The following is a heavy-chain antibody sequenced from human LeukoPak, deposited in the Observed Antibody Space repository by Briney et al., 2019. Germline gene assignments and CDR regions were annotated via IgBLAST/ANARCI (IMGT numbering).Heavy chain of an antibody. CDR3: ARGALHMYYLDN. D-gene: IGHD2-8*01. V-gene: IGHV3-48*04. CDR2: ISSSSSTI. Sequence: PGGALRLSCAASGFTFSSYSMNWVRQAPGKGLEWVSYISSSSSTIYYADSVKGRFTISRDNAKNTVYLQMNSLRAEDTAVYYCARGALHMYYLDNWGQGTLVTVSS. CDR1: GFTFSSYS. J-gene: IGHJ4*02.